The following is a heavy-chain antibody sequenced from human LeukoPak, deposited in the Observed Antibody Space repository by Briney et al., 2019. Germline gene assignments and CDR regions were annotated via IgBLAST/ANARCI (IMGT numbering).Heavy chain of an antibody. V-gene: IGHV4-39*01. J-gene: IGHJ4*02. CDR3: VGQWGAFRHLDY. CDR2: MYYSGGT. CDR1: GGSISSSSYY. Sequence: SETLSLTCTGSGGSISSSSYYWGWIREPPVKVLEWIGSMYYSGGTYYNPSLKSRVTISVDTSKHQFSLKLSSVTAADTAVYYCVGQWGAFRHLDYWGQGILVTGSS. D-gene: IGHD1-26*01.